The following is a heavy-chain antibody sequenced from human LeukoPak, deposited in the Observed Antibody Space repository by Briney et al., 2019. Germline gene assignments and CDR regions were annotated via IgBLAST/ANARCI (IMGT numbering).Heavy chain of an antibody. CDR3: ARLQAVSGAWGCDY. V-gene: IGHV4-59*08. CDR1: GGSMSSYY. Sequence: PSETLSLTCTVSGGSMSSYYWSWIRQPPGKGLEWIGYIYYGGSTNYNPSLKSRVTISVDTSKNQFSLKLSSVTAADTASYYCARLQAVSGAWGCDYWGQGTLVTVSS. J-gene: IGHJ4*02. CDR2: IYYGGST. D-gene: IGHD2-8*01.